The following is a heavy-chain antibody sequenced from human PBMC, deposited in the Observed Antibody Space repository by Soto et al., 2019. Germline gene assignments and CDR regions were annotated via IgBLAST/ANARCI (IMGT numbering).Heavy chain of an antibody. Sequence: SETLSLTCAVSGGSISSGGYSWSWIRQPPGKGLEWVGYIYHSGSTYYNPSLKSRVAISLDTSKNQFSLRLNSVTAADTAVYYCARSSIEPRVFMYPFDSWGQGTLVTVS. V-gene: IGHV4-30-2*01. D-gene: IGHD6-6*01. J-gene: IGHJ4*02. CDR1: GGSISSGGYS. CDR3: ARSSIEPRVFMYPFDS. CDR2: IYHSGST.